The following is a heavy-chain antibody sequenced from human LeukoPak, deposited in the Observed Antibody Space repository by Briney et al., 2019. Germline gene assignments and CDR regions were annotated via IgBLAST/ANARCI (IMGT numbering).Heavy chain of an antibody. D-gene: IGHD5-24*01. J-gene: IGHJ4*02. CDR3: ARGARDGYNPGYFDY. V-gene: IGHV1-2*02. CDR2: TNPNSGGT. Sequence: GASVKVSCKASGYTFTGYFMHWVRQAPGQGPEWMGWTNPNSGGTNYAQKFQGRVTMTRDTSISTAYMELSRLRSDDTAVYYCARGARDGYNPGYFDYWGQGTLVTVSS. CDR1: GYTFTGYF.